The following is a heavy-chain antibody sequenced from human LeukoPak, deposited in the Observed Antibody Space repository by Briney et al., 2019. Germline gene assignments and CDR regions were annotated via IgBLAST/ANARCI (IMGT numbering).Heavy chain of an antibody. V-gene: IGHV3-33*06. Sequence: GRSLRLSCAASGFTFSGYGMHWVRQAPGKGLEWVAVIWYDGSNKYYADSVKGRFTISRDNSKNTLYLQMNSLRAEDTAVYYCAKDLDTATEFDYWGQGTLVTVSS. D-gene: IGHD5-18*01. J-gene: IGHJ4*02. CDR3: AKDLDTATEFDY. CDR1: GFTFSGYG. CDR2: IWYDGSNK.